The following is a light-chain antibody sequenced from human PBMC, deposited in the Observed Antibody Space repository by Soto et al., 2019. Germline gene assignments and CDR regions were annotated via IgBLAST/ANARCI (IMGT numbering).Light chain of an antibody. CDR3: QQYNSWPLT. J-gene: IGKJ4*01. Sequence: IVLTQSPATLSVAPAERGTFSCRASQGVSRKLAWSKHKPGQAPRLVSYDIFTRATGVPTRISGSGSRTEFTPTIISLQSEDFAVYYCQQYNSWPLTVGGGTKVDIK. CDR1: QGVSRK. V-gene: IGKV3D-15*01. CDR2: DIF.